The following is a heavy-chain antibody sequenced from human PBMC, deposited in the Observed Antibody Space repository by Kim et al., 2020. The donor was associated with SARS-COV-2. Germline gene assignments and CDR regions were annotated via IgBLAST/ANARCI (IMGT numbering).Heavy chain of an antibody. CDR3: ARMAAGDPDY. CDR1: GFTFNNYA. D-gene: IGHD6-13*01. CDR2: ITGSGGNT. V-gene: IGHV3-23*01. J-gene: IGHJ4*02. Sequence: GGSLRLSCATSGFTFNNYAMNWVRQAPGRGLEWVSAITGSGGNTYYADSVKGRFTISRDNSKSTLYLLMNSLRAEDTAVYYCARMAAGDPDYWSQGTLVTVSS.